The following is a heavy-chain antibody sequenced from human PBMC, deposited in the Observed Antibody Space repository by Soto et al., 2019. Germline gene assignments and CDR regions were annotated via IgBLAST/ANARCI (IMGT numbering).Heavy chain of an antibody. J-gene: IGHJ6*02. CDR3: ASEYSSSWYQPYYGMDV. D-gene: IGHD6-13*01. V-gene: IGHV3-33*01. CDR2: IWYDGSNK. CDR1: GFTFSSYG. Sequence: QVQLVESGGGVVQPGRSLRLSCAASGFTFSSYGMHWVRQAPGKGLEWVAVIWYDGSNKYYADSVKGRFTISRDNSKNTLYLQMNSLRAEDTAVYYCASEYSSSWYQPYYGMDVWGQGTTVTVSS.